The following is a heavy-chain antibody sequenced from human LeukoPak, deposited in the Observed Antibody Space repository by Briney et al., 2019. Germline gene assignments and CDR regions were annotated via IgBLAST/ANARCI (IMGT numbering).Heavy chain of an antibody. CDR1: GYTLTELS. CDR3: ATISSSGWYFDY. CDR2: FDPEDGET. V-gene: IGHV1-24*01. J-gene: IGHJ4*02. D-gene: IGHD6-19*01. Sequence: ASVKVSCKVSGYTLTELSMHWVRQAPGKGLEWMEGFDPEDGETIYAQKFQGRVTMTEDTSTDTAYMELSSLRSEDTAVYYCATISSSGWYFDYWGQGTLVTVSS.